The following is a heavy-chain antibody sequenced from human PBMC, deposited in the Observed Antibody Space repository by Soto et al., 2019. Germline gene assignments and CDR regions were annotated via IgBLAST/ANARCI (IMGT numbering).Heavy chain of an antibody. CDR3: ARGGCSSTSCYYYYYYGMDV. Sequence: SETLSLTCTVSGYSISSGYYWGWIRQPPGKGLEWIGSIYHSGSTYYNPSLKSRVTISVDTSKNQFSLKLSSVTAADTAVYYCARGGCSSTSCYYYYYYGMDVWGQGTTVTVSS. CDR2: IYHSGST. CDR1: GYSISSGYY. V-gene: IGHV4-38-2*02. J-gene: IGHJ6*02. D-gene: IGHD2-2*01.